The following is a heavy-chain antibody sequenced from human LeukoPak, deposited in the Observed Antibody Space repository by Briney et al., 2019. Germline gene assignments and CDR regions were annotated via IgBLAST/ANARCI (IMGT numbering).Heavy chain of an antibody. CDR3: ASEKAVAGYY. CDR2: IYYSGST. D-gene: IGHD6-19*01. Sequence: SETLSLTCTVSGGSISSSSYHWGWIRQPPGKGLEWIGSIYYSGSTYYNPSLKSRVTISVDTSKNQFSLKLSPVTAADTAVYYCASEKAVAGYYWGQGTLVTVSS. CDR1: GGSISSSSYH. J-gene: IGHJ4*02. V-gene: IGHV4-39*01.